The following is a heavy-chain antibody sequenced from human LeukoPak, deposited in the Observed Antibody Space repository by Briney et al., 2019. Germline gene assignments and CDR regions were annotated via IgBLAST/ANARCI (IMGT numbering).Heavy chain of an antibody. CDR2: IYYSGST. D-gene: IGHD6-13*01. Sequence: SETLSLTCTVSGGSISSYYWSWIRQPPGKGLEWIGYIYYSGSTNYNPSLKSRVTISVDTSKNQFSLKLRSVTAADTAVYYCARSDIAAAGIDYWGQGTLVTVSS. CDR1: GGSISSYY. V-gene: IGHV4-59*12. J-gene: IGHJ4*02. CDR3: ARSDIAAAGIDY.